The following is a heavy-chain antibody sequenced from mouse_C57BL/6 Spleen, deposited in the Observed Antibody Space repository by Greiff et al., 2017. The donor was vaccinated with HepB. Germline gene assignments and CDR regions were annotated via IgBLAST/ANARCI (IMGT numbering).Heavy chain of an antibody. V-gene: IGHV1-55*01. CDR1: GYTFTSYW. J-gene: IGHJ2*01. CDR3: ARTPIYYYGSNLDY. CDR2: IYPGSGST. D-gene: IGHD1-1*01. Sequence: VQLQQPGAELVKPGASVKMSCKASGYTFTSYWITWVKQRPGQGLEWIGDIYPGSGSTNYNEKFKSKATLTVDTSSSTAYMQLSSLTSEDSAVYYCARTPIYYYGSNLDYWGQGTTLTVSS.